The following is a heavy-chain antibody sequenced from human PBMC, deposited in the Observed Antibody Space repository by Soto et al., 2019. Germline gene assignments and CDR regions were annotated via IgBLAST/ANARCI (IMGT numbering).Heavy chain of an antibody. CDR3: ARDLAAVPRAFDY. D-gene: IGHD6-13*01. CDR1: GVSISSYF. Sequence: SETLSRTCTVSGVSISSYFYIWVRQPPGKGLEWIGSVYYTGTTDYNPSLKSRVTISVDTSKTQFSLNLRSVTAADTAVYYCARDLAAVPRAFDYWGRGTLVTVSS. J-gene: IGHJ4*02. CDR2: VYYTGTT. V-gene: IGHV4-59*01.